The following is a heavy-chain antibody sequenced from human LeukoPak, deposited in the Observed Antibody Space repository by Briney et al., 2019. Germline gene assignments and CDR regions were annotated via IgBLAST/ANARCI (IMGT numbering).Heavy chain of an antibody. CDR1: GFTFDDYG. V-gene: IGHV3-20*04. D-gene: IGHD3-22*01. Sequence: PGGSLRLSRAASGFTFDDYGMSWVRQAPGKGLEWVSGINWNGGSTGYADSVKGRFTISRDNAKNSLYLQMNSLRAEDTALYYCASMTYYYDSSGYYVAGEDYWGQGTLVTVSS. CDR2: INWNGGST. CDR3: ASMTYYYDSSGYYVAGEDY. J-gene: IGHJ4*02.